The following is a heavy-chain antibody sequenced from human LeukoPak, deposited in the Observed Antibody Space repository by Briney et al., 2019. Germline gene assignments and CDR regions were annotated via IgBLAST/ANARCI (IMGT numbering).Heavy chain of an antibody. CDR2: ISRDGSYI. V-gene: IGHV3-21*01. CDR1: GFTFSSYS. J-gene: IGHJ4*02. D-gene: IGHD2-15*01. CDR3: ARHEGYSFDY. Sequence: GGSLRLSCAASGFTFSSYSMNWVRQAPGKGLEWVSSISRDGSYIHYADSVKGRFTISRDNAKQSLYLQMSSLRAEDTAVYYCARHEGYSFDYWGQGTLVTVSS.